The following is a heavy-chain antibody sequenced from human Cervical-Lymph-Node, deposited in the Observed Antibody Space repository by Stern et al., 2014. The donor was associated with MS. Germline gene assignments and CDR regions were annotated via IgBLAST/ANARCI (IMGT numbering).Heavy chain of an antibody. V-gene: IGHV3-11*01. Sequence: VQLVESGGGLVKPGGSLRLSCAASGFTFNDLYINWIRQAPGKGLEWISYISSSGTIVHYAHSVKGRFTISRDKINNSFYLQMDSLRAEDTAVYYCSTLVAYWGQGTLVTVSS. J-gene: IGHJ4*02. CDR2: ISSSGTIV. CDR3: STLVAY. CDR1: GFTFNDLY.